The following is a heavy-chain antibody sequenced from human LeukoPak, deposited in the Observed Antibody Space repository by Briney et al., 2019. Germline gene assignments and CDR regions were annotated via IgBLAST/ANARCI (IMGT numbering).Heavy chain of an antibody. D-gene: IGHD3-3*02. Sequence: LRLSCAASGFTFSGYTMNWIRQHPGKGLEWIGYIYYSGSTYYNPSLKSRVTISVDTSKNQFSLKLSSVTAADTAVYYCARDPRQGSFFTSDLAGFDPWGQGTLVTVSS. V-gene: IGHV4-31*02. J-gene: IGHJ5*02. CDR3: ARDPRQGSFFTSDLAGFDP. CDR1: GFTFSGYT. CDR2: IYYSGST.